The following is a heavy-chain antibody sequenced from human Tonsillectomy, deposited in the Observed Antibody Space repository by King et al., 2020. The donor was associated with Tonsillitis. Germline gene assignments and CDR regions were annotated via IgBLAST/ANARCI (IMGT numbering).Heavy chain of an antibody. Sequence: VQLVQSGGGLVQPGGSLRLSCAASGFTFSSYWMTWVRQAPGKGLEWVANIKQDGSEKYYVDSVKGRFAISRDDAKNSLYLQMNSLRAEDTAVYYCARDTGYYYYMDVWGEGTTVTVSS. J-gene: IGHJ6*03. CDR2: IKQDGSEK. D-gene: IGHD1-14*01. CDR3: ARDTGYYYYMDV. V-gene: IGHV3-7*03. CDR1: GFTFSSYW.